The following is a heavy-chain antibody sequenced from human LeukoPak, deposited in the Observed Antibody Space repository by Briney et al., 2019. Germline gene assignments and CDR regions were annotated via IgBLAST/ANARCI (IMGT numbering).Heavy chain of an antibody. Sequence: PSQTLSLTCTVSGGSISSGGYYWSWIRQHPGKGLEWIGYVYYSGTYCNPSLKSRVTISVDTSKNQFSLKLSSVTAADTAVYYCARAHGDYSDSSGPYYFDHWGQGTLVTVSS. D-gene: IGHD3-22*01. CDR2: VYYSGT. CDR1: GGSISSGGYY. J-gene: IGHJ4*02. V-gene: IGHV4-31*03. CDR3: ARAHGDYSDSSGPYYFDH.